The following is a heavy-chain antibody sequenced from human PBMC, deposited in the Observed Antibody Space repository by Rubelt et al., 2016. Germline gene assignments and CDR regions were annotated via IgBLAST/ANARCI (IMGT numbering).Heavy chain of an antibody. V-gene: IGHV1-3*01. Sequence: QVQLLQSGAEVKRPGASVTVSCKASGYPFSTYAIHWVLQAPGQRLELMGWLNAGNGNTKYSQKFQGRGTITRETSARTAYMELGSLRSEDTAVYYCARERDIVVVPAAIRALYWGQGTLVTVSS. D-gene: IGHD2-2*01. CDR2: LNAGNGNT. CDR3: ARERDIVVVPAAIRALY. J-gene: IGHJ4*02. CDR1: GYPFSTYA.